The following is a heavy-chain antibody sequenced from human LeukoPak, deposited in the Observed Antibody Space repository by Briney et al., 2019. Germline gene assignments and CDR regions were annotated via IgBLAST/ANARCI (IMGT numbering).Heavy chain of an antibody. Sequence: GGSLRLSCEASGFTFSSYWMSWVRQAPGKGLEWVATIKQDGSEKYYVDSVKGRFTISRDNAKNSLYLQMNSLRVEDTAVYYCARAPTVLVGYCSSSSCQADYWGQGTLVTVSS. V-gene: IGHV3-7*01. CDR3: ARAPTVLVGYCSSSSCQADY. CDR1: GFTFSSYW. CDR2: IKQDGSEK. J-gene: IGHJ4*02. D-gene: IGHD2-2*01.